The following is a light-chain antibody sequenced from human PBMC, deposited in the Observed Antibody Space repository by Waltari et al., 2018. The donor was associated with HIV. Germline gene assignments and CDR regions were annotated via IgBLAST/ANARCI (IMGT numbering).Light chain of an antibody. J-gene: IGLJ2*01. CDR3: CSFAGSYTWL. V-gene: IGLV2-11*01. Sequence: QSALTQPRSVSGSPGQSVTISCTGTSSDVGGYNYVSWYQQLPGKAPKLMIYGPTERPAGGRDRCSGSKSGNTASLTISGLQAEDEADYYCCSFAGSYTWLFGGGTKLTVL. CDR1: SSDVGGYNY. CDR2: GPT.